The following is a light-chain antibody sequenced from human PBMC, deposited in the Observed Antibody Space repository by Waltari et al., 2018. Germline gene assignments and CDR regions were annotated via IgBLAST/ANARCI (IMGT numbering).Light chain of an antibody. J-gene: IGKJ2*01. Sequence: DIQMTQSPSSLSASVGDSVTLTCRASQSINSYLNWYQQNPGKAPNLLIYDASSLQSGVPSRFSGSGSGTDFTLTISSLQPEDFATYYCQQSYIKPYTFGQVTKLEIK. CDR3: QQSYIKPYT. CDR2: DAS. V-gene: IGKV1-39*01. CDR1: QSINSY.